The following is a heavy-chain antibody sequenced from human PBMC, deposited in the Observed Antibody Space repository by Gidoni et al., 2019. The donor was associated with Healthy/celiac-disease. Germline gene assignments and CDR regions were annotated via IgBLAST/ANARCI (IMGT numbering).Heavy chain of an antibody. CDR3: AKDPYDSSGYHACWFDP. J-gene: IGHJ5*02. CDR2: ISYDGSNK. CDR1: GFPFSSYG. V-gene: IGHV3-30*18. D-gene: IGHD3-22*01. Sequence: QVQLVASGGGVVQPGGSLRLSCAASGFPFSSYGMHWVRQAPGKGLEWVAVISYDGSNKYYADSVKGRFTISRDNSKNTLYLQMNSLRAEDTAVYYCAKDPYDSSGYHACWFDPWGQGTLVTVSS.